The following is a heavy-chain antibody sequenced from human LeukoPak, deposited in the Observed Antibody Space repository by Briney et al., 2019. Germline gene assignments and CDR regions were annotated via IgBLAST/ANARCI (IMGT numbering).Heavy chain of an antibody. CDR3: ARVGRGEAAAAYLRRYYFDY. CDR1: GFTFSDYY. Sequence: GGSLRLSCAASGFTFSDYYMSWIRQAPGKGLEWVSYISSSGSTIYYADSVKGRFTISRDNAKNSLYLQMNSLRAEDTAVYYCARVGRGEAAAAYLRRYYFDYWGQGTLVTVSS. D-gene: IGHD6-13*01. CDR2: ISSSGSTI. V-gene: IGHV3-11*01. J-gene: IGHJ4*02.